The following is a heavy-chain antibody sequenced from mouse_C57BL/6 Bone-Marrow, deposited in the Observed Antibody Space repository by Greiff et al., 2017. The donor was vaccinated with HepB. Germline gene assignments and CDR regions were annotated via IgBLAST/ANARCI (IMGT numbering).Heavy chain of an antibody. CDR2: IHPNSGST. CDR3: ARPSTNYDFSWFAY. V-gene: IGHV1-64*01. Sequence: QVQLQQPGAELVKPVASVKLSCKASGYTFTSYWMHWVKQRPGQGLEWIGMIHPNSGSTNYNEKFKSKATLTVDKSSSTAYMQLSSLTSEDSAVYYCARPSTNYDFSWFAYWGQGTLVTVSA. J-gene: IGHJ3*01. D-gene: IGHD2-1*01. CDR1: GYTFTSYW.